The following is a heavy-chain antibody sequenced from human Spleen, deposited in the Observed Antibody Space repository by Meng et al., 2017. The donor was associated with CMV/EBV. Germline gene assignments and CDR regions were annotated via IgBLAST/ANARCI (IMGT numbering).Heavy chain of an antibody. CDR3: ATDGPGGGSYCLY. CDR2: IIPMGETA. D-gene: IGHD3-10*01. CDR1: GGTFSTYA. V-gene: IGHV1-69*11. J-gene: IGHJ4*02. Sequence: SVKVSCKASGGTFSTYAINWVRQAPGQGLEWMGTIIPMGETAIYTQKFRGRVTITADESTTTAHMEISGPTSEDTAVYYCATDGPGGGSYCLYWGQGTLVTVSS.